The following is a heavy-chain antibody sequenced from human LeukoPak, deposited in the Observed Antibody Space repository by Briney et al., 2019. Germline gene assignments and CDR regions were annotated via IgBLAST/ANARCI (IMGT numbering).Heavy chain of an antibody. CDR2: ISWNSGSI. D-gene: IGHD1-26*01. J-gene: IGHJ4*02. Sequence: PGRSLRLSCAASGFTFDDYAMHWVRQAPGKGLEWVSGISWNSGSIGYADSVKGRFTISRDNAKNSLYLQMNSLRAEDTALYYCAKDINFRKTGALDYWGQGTLATVSS. V-gene: IGHV3-9*01. CDR3: AKDINFRKTGALDY. CDR1: GFTFDDYA.